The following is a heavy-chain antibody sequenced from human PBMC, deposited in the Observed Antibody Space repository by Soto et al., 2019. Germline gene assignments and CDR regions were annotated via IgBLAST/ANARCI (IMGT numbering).Heavy chain of an antibody. CDR3: AKGPNGWDVPHFQH. J-gene: IGHJ1*01. CDR2: ISYDGSNK. V-gene: IGHV3-30*18. Sequence: ESGGGVVQPGRSLRLSCAASGFTFSSYGMHWVRQAPGKGLEWVAVISYDGSNKYYADSVKGRFTISRDNSKNTLYLQMNSLRAEDTAVYYCAKGPNGWDVPHFQHWGQGTLVTVSS. CDR1: GFTFSSYG. D-gene: IGHD6-19*01.